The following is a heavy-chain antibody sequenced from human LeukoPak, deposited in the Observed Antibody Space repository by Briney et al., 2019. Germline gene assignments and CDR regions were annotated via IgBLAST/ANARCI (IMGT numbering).Heavy chain of an antibody. Sequence: PSETLSLTRSVSGGSISSYYWSWVRQPAGKGLEWIGRIYSSGSTNYNPSLSSRVTMSVDTSNNQFSLRLTSVTAADTAVYYCARGTTAAAGIFDCWGQGTLVTVSS. CDR2: IYSSGST. CDR3: ARGTTAAAGIFDC. D-gene: IGHD6-13*01. V-gene: IGHV4-4*07. CDR1: GGSISSYY. J-gene: IGHJ4*02.